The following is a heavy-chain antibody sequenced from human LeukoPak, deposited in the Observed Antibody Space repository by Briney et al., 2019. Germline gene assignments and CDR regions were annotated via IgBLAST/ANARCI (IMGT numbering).Heavy chain of an antibody. CDR1: GFSLSTSGGS. Sequence: SGPTLVNPTQTLTLTCTFSGFSLSTSGGSVGWVRQPPGKALEWLALIYWGDDKLYSASLKSRRSISKAPSKNQVVLSTTNTGPVDTATYYCARGYYSSSGDYWGQGTLVTVSS. CDR2: IYWGDDK. D-gene: IGHD2-15*01. J-gene: IGHJ4*02. V-gene: IGHV2-5*02. CDR3: ARGYYSSSGDY.